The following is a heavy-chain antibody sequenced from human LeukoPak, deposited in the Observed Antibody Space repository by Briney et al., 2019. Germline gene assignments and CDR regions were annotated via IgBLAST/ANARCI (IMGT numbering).Heavy chain of an antibody. Sequence: ASVKVSFKASGYTFTGYYMHWVRRAPGQGLEWMGWINPNSGGTNYAQKFQGRVTMTRDTSISTAYMELSRLRSDDTAVYYCAIQPWGSGNNWYFDLWGRGTLVTVSS. D-gene: IGHD7-27*01. CDR2: INPNSGGT. CDR3: AIQPWGSGNNWYFDL. CDR1: GYTFTGYY. V-gene: IGHV1-2*02. J-gene: IGHJ2*01.